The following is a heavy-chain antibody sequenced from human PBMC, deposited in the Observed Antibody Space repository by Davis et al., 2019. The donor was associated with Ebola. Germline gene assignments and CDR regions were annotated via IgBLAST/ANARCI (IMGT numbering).Heavy chain of an antibody. CDR2: ISYDGSNK. V-gene: IGHV3-30*03. CDR1: GFTFNQYA. D-gene: IGHD6-13*01. CDR3: ARVGIAAAGTHY. J-gene: IGHJ4*02. Sequence: GGSLRLSCAASGFTFNQYAMTWVRQAPGKGLEWVAVISYDGSNKYYADSVKGRFTISRDNSKNTLYLQMNSLRAEDTAVYYCARVGIAAAGTHYWGQGTLVTVSS.